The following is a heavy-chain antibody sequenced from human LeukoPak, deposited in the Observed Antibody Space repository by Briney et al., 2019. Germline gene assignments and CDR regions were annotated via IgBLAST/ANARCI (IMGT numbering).Heavy chain of an antibody. D-gene: IGHD4-11*01. CDR1: CGTFSSYA. Sequence: ASGNGPCKASCGTFSSYAISWARQAPRQGREWSGRISPILGIANYAQKFQGRVTITADKSTSTAYMELSSLRSEDTAVYYCATTVTTLYYYGMDVWGQGTTVTVSS. CDR3: ATTVTTLYYYGMDV. V-gene: IGHV1-69*04. CDR2: ISPILGIA. J-gene: IGHJ6*02.